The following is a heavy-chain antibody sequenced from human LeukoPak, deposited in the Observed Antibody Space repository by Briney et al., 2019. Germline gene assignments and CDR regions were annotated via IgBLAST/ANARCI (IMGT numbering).Heavy chain of an antibody. CDR2: IYWNDDK. J-gene: IGHJ5*02. V-gene: IGHV2-5*01. CDR3: AHRPYYYDSSGYSGWFDP. D-gene: IGHD3-22*01. Sequence: SGPTLVKPTQTLTLTCTFSGFSLSTSGVGVGWIRQPPGKVLEWLALIYWNDDKRYSPSLKSRLTITKDTSKNQVVLTMTNMDPVDTATYYCAHRPYYYDSSGYSGWFDPWGQGTLVTVSS. CDR1: GFSLSTSGVG.